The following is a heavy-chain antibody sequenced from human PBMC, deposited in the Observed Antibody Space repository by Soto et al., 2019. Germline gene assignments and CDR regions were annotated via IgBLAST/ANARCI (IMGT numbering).Heavy chain of an antibody. D-gene: IGHD3-22*01. CDR1: GYTLTELS. CDR2: IDPDNGDT. V-gene: IGHV1-24*01. Sequence: ASVKVSCKVSGYTLTELSMHWVRQAPGKGLEWMGGIDPDNGDTNYAQKLQGRVTMTTDTSTSTAYMELRSLRSDDTAVYYCARGTDDSSGYYLFDALDIWGQGTMVTVSS. J-gene: IGHJ3*02. CDR3: ARGTDDSSGYYLFDALDI.